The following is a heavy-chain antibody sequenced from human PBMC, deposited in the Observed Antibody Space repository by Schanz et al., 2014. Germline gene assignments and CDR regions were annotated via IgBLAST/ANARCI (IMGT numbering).Heavy chain of an antibody. J-gene: IGHJ6*02. Sequence: EVQLLESGGGLVQPGGSLRLSCAASGFTFSSYAMTWVRQAPGQGLEWVSSISHSGGSKYYADSVKGRFTISRDNSENTLYLQMNSLSADDTAVFYCAKGMGYCSGGTCYDCYYYGLDVWGQGTTVTVSS. V-gene: IGHV3-23*01. CDR2: ISHSGGSK. CDR1: GFTFSSYA. CDR3: AKGMGYCSGGTCYDCYYYGLDV. D-gene: IGHD2-15*01.